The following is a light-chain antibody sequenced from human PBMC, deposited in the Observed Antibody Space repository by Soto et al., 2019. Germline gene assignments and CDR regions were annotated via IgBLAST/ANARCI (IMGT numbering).Light chain of an antibody. CDR3: QQYDSYPYT. CDR2: AAS. Sequence: DIQMTQSPSSLSASVGDRVTITCRSSQDISKNLAWFQQIPGKAPKSLIFAASSLHGGVPSRFSGSGSDTDFTLTITSLQPEDFATYYCQQYDSYPYTFGQGTTLEIK. CDR1: QDISKN. J-gene: IGKJ2*01. V-gene: IGKV1-16*01.